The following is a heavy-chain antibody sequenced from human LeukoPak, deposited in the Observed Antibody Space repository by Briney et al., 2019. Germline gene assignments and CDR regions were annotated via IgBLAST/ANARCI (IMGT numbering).Heavy chain of an antibody. CDR2: INAGNGNT. D-gene: IGHD2/OR15-2a*01. Sequence: GASVKVSCKASGYTFTSYAMHWVRQAPGQRLEWMGWINAGNGNTKYSQKFQGRVTITRDTSANTAYMELSSLRSEDTAVYYCARDLENLGAPPGMDVWGQGTTVTVSS. J-gene: IGHJ6*02. CDR3: ARDLENLGAPPGMDV. CDR1: GYTFTSYA. V-gene: IGHV1-3*01.